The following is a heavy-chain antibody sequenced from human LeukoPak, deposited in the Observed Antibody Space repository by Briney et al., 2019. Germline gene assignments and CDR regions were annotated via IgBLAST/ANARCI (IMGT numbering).Heavy chain of an antibody. CDR1: GGTFSSYA. V-gene: IGHV1-69*06. J-gene: IGHJ4*02. Sequence: GASVRVSCKASGGTFSSYAISWVRQAPGQGLEWMGGIIRSFGTANYAQTVQGRVTITADKSTSTAYMELSSLRSEDTAVYYCATFRAGYQLREGGGFEGWGQGTLVTVSS. CDR2: IIRSFGTA. D-gene: IGHD2-2*01. CDR3: ATFRAGYQLREGGGFEG.